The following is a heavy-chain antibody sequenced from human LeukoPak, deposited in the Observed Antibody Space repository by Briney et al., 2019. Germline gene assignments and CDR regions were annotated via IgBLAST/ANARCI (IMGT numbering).Heavy chain of an antibody. CDR3: ARETPGSRVFDS. Sequence: PGGSLRPSCAASGFTFSTYGMSWVRQAPGKGLQWVSTIPSGGGTYYADSVKGRFTISRDNSKNTLYLQMNSLRADDTAVYYCARETPGSRVFDSWGQGTLVTVSS. D-gene: IGHD1-14*01. V-gene: IGHV3-23*01. CDR1: GFTFSTYG. CDR2: IPSGGGT. J-gene: IGHJ4*02.